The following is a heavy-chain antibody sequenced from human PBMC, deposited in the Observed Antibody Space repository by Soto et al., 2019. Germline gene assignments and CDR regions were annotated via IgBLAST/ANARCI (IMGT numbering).Heavy chain of an antibody. J-gene: IGHJ4*02. CDR2: ISSNGGST. CDR1: GFTFSSYA. V-gene: IGHV3-64D*06. D-gene: IGHD2-2*01. CDR3: VKSGYCSSTSCYRPFDY. Sequence: PGGSLRLSCSASGFTFSSYAMHWVHQAPGKGLEYVSAISSNGGSTYYADSVKGRFTISKDNSKNTLYLQMSSLRAEDTAVYYCVKSGYCSSTSCYRPFDYWGQGTMVTVYS.